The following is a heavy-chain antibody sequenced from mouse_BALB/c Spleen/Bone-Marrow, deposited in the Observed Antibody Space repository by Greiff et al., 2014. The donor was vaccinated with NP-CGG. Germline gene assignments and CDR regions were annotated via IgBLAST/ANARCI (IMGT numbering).Heavy chain of an antibody. CDR2: INPSTGNT. D-gene: IGHD2-4*01. CDR3: ARGLRDWYFDV. CDR1: GYIFTTYW. V-gene: IGHV1-7*01. J-gene: IGHJ1*01. Sequence: QVQLQQSGAELAKPGASVKMSCKASGYIFTTYWIHWVKQRPGQGLEWIGYINPSTGNTEYNQKFRDRATLTADKSSSTPYMQLSSLTSEDSAVYYCARGLRDWYFDVWGAGTTVTVSS.